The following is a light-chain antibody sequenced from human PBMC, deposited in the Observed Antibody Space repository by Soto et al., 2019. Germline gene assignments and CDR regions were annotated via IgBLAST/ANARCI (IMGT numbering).Light chain of an antibody. V-gene: IGKV1-9*01. Sequence: DIQLTQSPSFLSASVGDRVTITCRASQGIASYLAWYQQKPGKAPKFLIYAASTLQSGVPSRFSGSGSGTDFTLTISSLEPEDFAIYYCQRLVNCPTTFGQGTRLEIK. CDR1: QGIASY. CDR3: QRLVNCPTT. CDR2: AAS. J-gene: IGKJ5*01.